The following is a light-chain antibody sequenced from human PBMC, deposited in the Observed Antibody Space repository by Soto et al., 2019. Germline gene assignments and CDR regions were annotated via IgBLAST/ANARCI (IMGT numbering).Light chain of an antibody. Sequence: EVVLTQSPGTLSLSPGERATLSCRASQTVDSTYLAWYQQKPDQATRLLIYRASSRAAGVTDRFSGSGSGTAFTHTIINLDTEDFAVYYCQQYDTSPPLYTFGQGTKLEIK. V-gene: IGKV3-20*01. CDR3: QQYDTSPPLYT. CDR2: RAS. CDR1: QTVDSTY. J-gene: IGKJ2*01.